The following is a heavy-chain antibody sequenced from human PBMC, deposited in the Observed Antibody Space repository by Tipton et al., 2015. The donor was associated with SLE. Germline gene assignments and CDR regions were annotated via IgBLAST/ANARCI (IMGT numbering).Heavy chain of an antibody. J-gene: IGHJ4*02. CDR3: ARDKPGVFGVVTPFDY. D-gene: IGHD3-3*01. CDR2: IYYSGST. CDR1: GGSISSSSYY. Sequence: TLSLTCTVSGGSISSSSYYWGWIRQPPGEGLEWIGSIYYSGSTYYNPSLKSRVTISVDTPKNQFSLKLSSVTAADTAVYYCARDKPGVFGVVTPFDYWGQGTLVTVSS. V-gene: IGHV4-39*07.